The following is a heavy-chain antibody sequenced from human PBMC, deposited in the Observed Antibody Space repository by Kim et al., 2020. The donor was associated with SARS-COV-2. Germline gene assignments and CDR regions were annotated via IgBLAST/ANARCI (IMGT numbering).Heavy chain of an antibody. V-gene: IGHV3-74*01. D-gene: IGHD4-17*01. Sequence: TTDNAASVKGRFTISSDNAENTLYLQMSSRRAEDTAVYYCARLDGGFDIWGQGSLVTVSS. CDR2: TT. CDR3: ARLDGGFDI. J-gene: IGHJ5*02.